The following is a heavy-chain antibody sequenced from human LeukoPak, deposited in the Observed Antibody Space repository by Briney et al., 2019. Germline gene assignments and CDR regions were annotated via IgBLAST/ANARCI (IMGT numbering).Heavy chain of an antibody. J-gene: IGHJ4*02. Sequence: SETLSLTCTVSGGSISSGDYYWTWIRQPPGKGLEWIGIIYYSGSTYYNPSLKSRVTISVDSSKNQFSLRLSSVTAADTAVYYCARQTWIQLWHGYYFDYWGQGTLVTVSS. D-gene: IGHD5-18*01. CDR2: IYYSGST. CDR1: GGSISSGDYY. V-gene: IGHV4-39*01. CDR3: ARQTWIQLWHGYYFDY.